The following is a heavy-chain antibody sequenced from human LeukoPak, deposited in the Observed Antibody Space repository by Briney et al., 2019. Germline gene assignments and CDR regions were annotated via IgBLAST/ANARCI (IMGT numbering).Heavy chain of an antibody. Sequence: SQTLSLTCAVSGGSISSGGYSWNWLRQPAGKGLEWIGRIYTNGNTDYNPSLKSRVTISVDTSRNQFSLKLSSVTAADTAVYYCARGRWPNYYFDYWGQGTLVTVSS. CDR2: IYTNGNT. CDR1: GGSISSGGYS. V-gene: IGHV4-61*02. D-gene: IGHD2-15*01. J-gene: IGHJ4*02. CDR3: ARGRWPNYYFDY.